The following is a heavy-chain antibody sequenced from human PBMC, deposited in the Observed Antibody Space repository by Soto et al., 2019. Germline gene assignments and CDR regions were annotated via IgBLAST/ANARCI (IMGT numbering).Heavy chain of an antibody. D-gene: IGHD3-3*01. Sequence: VQLVESGGGLVKPGGSLRLSCAASGFTFSNAWMSWVRQAPGKGLEWVGRIKSKTDGGTTDYAAPVKGRFTISRDDSKNTLYLQMNSLKTEDTAVYYCTADFWSGTYYFDYWGQGTLVTVSS. CDR3: TADFWSGTYYFDY. J-gene: IGHJ4*02. CDR1: GFTFSNAW. CDR2: IKSKTDGGTT. V-gene: IGHV3-15*01.